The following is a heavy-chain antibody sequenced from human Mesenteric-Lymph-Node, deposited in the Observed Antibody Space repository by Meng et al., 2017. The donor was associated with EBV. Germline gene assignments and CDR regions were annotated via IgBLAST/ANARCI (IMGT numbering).Heavy chain of an antibody. Sequence: QVQLQESGPGLVKPSGTLSLTCAVSGGSITTNTYWGWVRQPPGKGLEWIAEISHNGHTNYSPSLKSRVTISIDKSKNQFSLKVDSVTAADTAVYYCARERGAGTYQGFDFWGQGTLVTVSS. CDR2: ISHNGHT. V-gene: IGHV4-4*02. CDR1: GGSITTNTY. D-gene: IGHD3-10*01. CDR3: ARERGAGTYQGFDF. J-gene: IGHJ4*02.